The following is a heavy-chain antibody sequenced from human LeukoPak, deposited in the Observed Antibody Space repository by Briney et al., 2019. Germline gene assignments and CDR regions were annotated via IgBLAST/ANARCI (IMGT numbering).Heavy chain of an antibody. D-gene: IGHD7-27*01. J-gene: IGHJ4*02. CDR1: GGSFSGYY. CDR2: INHSGST. V-gene: IGHV4-34*01. Sequence: PSETLSLTCAVYGGSFSGYYWSWIRQPPGKGLEWIGEINHSGSTNYNPSLKSRVTISVDTSKNQFSLKLSSVTAADTAVYYCARVLGTTDYFDYWGQGTLVAVSS. CDR3: ARVLGTTDYFDY.